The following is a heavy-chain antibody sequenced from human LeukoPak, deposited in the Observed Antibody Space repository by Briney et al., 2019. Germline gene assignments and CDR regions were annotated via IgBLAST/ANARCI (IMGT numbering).Heavy chain of an antibody. V-gene: IGHV1-2*02. CDR2: INPNSGGT. J-gene: IGHJ5*02. D-gene: IGHD3-22*01. CDR1: GYTFTGYY. CDR3: ATPYYYDSSGYYWFDP. Sequence: VASVKVSCKASGYTFTGYYMHWVRQAPGQGLEWMGWINPNSGGTNYAQKFQGRVTMTRDTSISTAYMELSGLRSDDTAVYYCATPYYYDSSGYYWFDPWGQGTLVTVSS.